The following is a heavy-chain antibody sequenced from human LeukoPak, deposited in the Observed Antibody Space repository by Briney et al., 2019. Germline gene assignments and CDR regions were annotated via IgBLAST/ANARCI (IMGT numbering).Heavy chain of an antibody. Sequence: GGSLRLSCAASGFTFSSYWMVWVRQAPGKGLEWVANIKQDGSEKYYVDSVKGRFTISRDNAKNSLYLQMNSLRAEDTAVYYCAKSRLVAPPSWFDPWGQGTLVTVSS. J-gene: IGHJ5*02. V-gene: IGHV3-7*01. CDR1: GFTFSSYW. CDR3: AKSRLVAPPSWFDP. CDR2: IKQDGSEK. D-gene: IGHD5-12*01.